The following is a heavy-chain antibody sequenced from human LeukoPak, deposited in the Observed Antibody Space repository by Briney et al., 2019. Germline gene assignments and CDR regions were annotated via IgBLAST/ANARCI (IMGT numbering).Heavy chain of an antibody. Sequence: ASVKVSCKASGYTFTGYYMHWVRQAPGQGLEWMGWINPNSGGTNYAQKFQGRVTMTRDTSISTAYMELSRLRSDDPAVYYCARNDGVPALSFDYWGQGTLVTVSS. CDR2: INPNSGGT. D-gene: IGHD1-1*01. V-gene: IGHV1-2*02. CDR1: GYTFTGYY. J-gene: IGHJ4*02. CDR3: ARNDGVPALSFDY.